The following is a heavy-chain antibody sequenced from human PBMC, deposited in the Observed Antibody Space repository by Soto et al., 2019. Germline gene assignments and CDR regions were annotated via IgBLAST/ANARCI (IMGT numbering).Heavy chain of an antibody. CDR1: GFTFSSYW. V-gene: IGHV3-7*05. CDR2: INQDGSEE. CDR3: AKAPRGSGRDYYFDY. J-gene: IGHJ4*02. D-gene: IGHD3-10*01. Sequence: ESGGGLVQPGGSLRLSCAASGFTFSSYWMSWVRQAPGKGLEWVANINQDGSEEYYVDSVKGRFTISRDNAKNSLYLQMNSLRDEDTAVYYCAKAPRGSGRDYYFDYWGQGTLITVSS.